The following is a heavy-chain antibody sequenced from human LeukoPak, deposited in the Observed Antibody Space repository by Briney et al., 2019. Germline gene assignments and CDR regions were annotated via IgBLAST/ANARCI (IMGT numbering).Heavy chain of an antibody. CDR3: ARAWGANWNYGPQFDY. CDR2: INHSGST. D-gene: IGHD1-7*01. Sequence: SETLSVTCAVYGGSFSGYYWSWIRQPPGKGLEWIGEINHSGSTNYNPSLKSRVTISVDTSKNQFSLKLSSVTAADTAVYYCARAWGANWNYGPQFDYWGQGTLVIVSS. CDR1: GGSFSGYY. J-gene: IGHJ4*02. V-gene: IGHV4-34*01.